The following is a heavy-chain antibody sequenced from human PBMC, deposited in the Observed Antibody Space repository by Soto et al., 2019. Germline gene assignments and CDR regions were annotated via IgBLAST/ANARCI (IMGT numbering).Heavy chain of an antibody. CDR3: ARDTYYYDSSGSLVDV. CDR1: GFTFSSYG. V-gene: IGHV3-33*01. D-gene: IGHD3-22*01. J-gene: IGHJ6*02. Sequence: GGSLRLSCAASGFTFSSYGMHWVRQAPGKGLEWVAVIWYDGSNKYYADSVKGRFTISRDNSKNTLYPQMNSLRAEDTAVYYCARDTYYYDSSGSLVDVWGQGTTVTVSS. CDR2: IWYDGSNK.